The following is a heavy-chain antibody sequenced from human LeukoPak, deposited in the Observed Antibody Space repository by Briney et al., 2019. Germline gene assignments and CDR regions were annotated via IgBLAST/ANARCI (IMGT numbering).Heavy chain of an antibody. D-gene: IGHD2-15*01. J-gene: IGHJ4*02. CDR3: ARGRYCSGGSCYLPFDY. CDR1: GYTFTGYY. CDR2: IIPIFGTA. V-gene: IGHV1-69*01. Sequence: KVSCKASGYTFTGYYMHWVRQAPGQGLEWMGGIIPIFGTANYAQKFQGRVTITADESTSTAYMELSSLRSEDTAVYYCARGRYCSGGSCYLPFDYWGQGTLVTVSS.